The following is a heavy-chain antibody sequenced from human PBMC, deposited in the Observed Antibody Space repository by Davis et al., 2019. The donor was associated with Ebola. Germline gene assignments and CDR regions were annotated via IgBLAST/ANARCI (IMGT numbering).Heavy chain of an antibody. CDR2: MNPNSGNT. CDR3: ASRPTPESYGSGSYDSYYYYYGMDV. V-gene: IGHV1-8*01. D-gene: IGHD3-10*01. CDR1: GYTFTSYD. J-gene: IGHJ6*02. Sequence: ASVKVSCKASGYTFTSYDINWVRQATGQGLEWMGWMNPNSGNTDYAQKFQGRVTMTRNTSISTAYMELSSLRSEEPAVYYCASRPTPESYGSGSYDSYYYYYGMDVWGQGTTVTVSS.